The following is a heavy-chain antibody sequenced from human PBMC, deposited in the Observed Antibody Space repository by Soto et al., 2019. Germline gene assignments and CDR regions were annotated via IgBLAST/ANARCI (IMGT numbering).Heavy chain of an antibody. J-gene: IGHJ6*02. D-gene: IGHD2-2*01. CDR1: GSKFNNYN. CDR3: ARDNRDCSSFNCYNPGRVFGLDV. Sequence: GGSLRLSCVASGSKFNNYNLHWVRQAPGNSLESVAVISFDGTTDYYAESVKGRFTVSRDNFKNILSLQMDSVGPEDTAVYYCARDNRDCSSFNCYNPGRVFGLDVWGQGTTVTVSS. CDR2: ISFDGTTD. V-gene: IGHV3-30-3*01.